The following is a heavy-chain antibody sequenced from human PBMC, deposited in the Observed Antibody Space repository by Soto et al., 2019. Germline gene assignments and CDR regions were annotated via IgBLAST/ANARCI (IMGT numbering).Heavy chain of an antibody. Sequence: SETLSLTCAVYGGSFSGYYWSWIRQPPGKGLEWIGEINHSGSTNYNPTLKSRVTISVDTSKNQFSLKLSSVTAADTDVYYCARGAIVERYDYYVNKWGQGTLVTVSS. CDR3: ARGAIVERYDYYVNK. CDR2: INHSGST. J-gene: IGHJ4*02. V-gene: IGHV4-34*01. CDR1: GGSFSGYY. D-gene: IGHD3-10*02.